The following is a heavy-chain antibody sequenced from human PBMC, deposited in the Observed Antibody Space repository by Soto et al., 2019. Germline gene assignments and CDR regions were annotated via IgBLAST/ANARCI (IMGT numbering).Heavy chain of an antibody. V-gene: IGHV1-18*01. CDR3: AGGTLRFLEWLFGGAFDI. CDR1: GYTFTSYG. Sequence: GASVKVSCKASGYTFTSYGISWVRQAPGQGLEWMGWISAYNGNTNYAQKLQGRVTMTTDTSTSTAYMELRSLRSDDTAVYYCAGGTLRFLEWLFGGAFDIWGQGTMVT. D-gene: IGHD3-3*01. J-gene: IGHJ3*02. CDR2: ISAYNGNT.